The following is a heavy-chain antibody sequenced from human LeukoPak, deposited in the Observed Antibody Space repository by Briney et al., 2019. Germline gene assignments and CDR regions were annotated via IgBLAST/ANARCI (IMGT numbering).Heavy chain of an antibody. Sequence: TGGSLRLSCTASGFTFSSYGFHWVRQAPGKGLEWVAVISYDGSNKYYADSVKGRFTISRDNSNNTVYLQMSSLRNEDTAVYYCAGITSADYWGQGTLVTVSS. V-gene: IGHV3-30*03. CDR2: ISYDGSNK. J-gene: IGHJ4*02. CDR3: AGITSADY. D-gene: IGHD3-10*01. CDR1: GFTFSSYG.